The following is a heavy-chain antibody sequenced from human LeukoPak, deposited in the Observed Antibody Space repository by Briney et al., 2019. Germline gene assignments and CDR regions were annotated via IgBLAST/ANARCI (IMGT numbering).Heavy chain of an antibody. CDR2: ITSSSRYI. Sequence: PGGSLRLSCAASGFTFSSHAMNWVRQAPGRGLEWVSCITSSSRYIYYPDSVKGRFTISRDNTKNSLFLQMDSLRAEDTAIYYCATYRQVLLPFESWGQGTLVTVSS. J-gene: IGHJ4*02. V-gene: IGHV3-21*01. CDR3: ATYRQVLLPFES. D-gene: IGHD2-8*02. CDR1: GFTFSSHA.